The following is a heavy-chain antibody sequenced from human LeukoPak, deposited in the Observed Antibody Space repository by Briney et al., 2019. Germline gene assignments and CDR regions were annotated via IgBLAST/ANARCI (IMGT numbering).Heavy chain of an antibody. J-gene: IGHJ4*02. CDR3: AKDGGVRSGWSNPYFDY. Sequence: GGSLRLSCAASGFTFSSYWMSWVRQAPGKGLEWVANIKQDGGEKYYADSVKGRFTISRDNSKNTLSLQMNSLRAEDTAVYYCAKDGGVRSGWSNPYFDYWGQGTLVAVSS. D-gene: IGHD6-19*01. CDR2: IKQDGGEK. V-gene: IGHV3-7*01. CDR1: GFTFSSYW.